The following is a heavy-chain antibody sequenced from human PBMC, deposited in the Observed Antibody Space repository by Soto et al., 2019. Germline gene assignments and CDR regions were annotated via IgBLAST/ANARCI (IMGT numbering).Heavy chain of an antibody. CDR1: GGLFSGYS. Sequence: KPSETLSLTCAVYGGLFSGYSWSWVRQPPGKGLEWIGEITHTGSANYTPSLKSRVTLSVDTSKNQFSLKLNSLTAADTAVYYCARRTYDYVWGSNRFYAYFDYWGQGTLVTVSS. D-gene: IGHD3-16*02. CDR2: ITHTGSA. J-gene: IGHJ4*02. V-gene: IGHV4-34*01. CDR3: ARRTYDYVWGSNRFYAYFDY.